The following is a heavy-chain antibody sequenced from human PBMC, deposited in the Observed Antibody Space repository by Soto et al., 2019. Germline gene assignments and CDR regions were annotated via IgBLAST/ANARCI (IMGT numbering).Heavy chain of an antibody. Sequence: GGSLRLSCAASGFTFSSYWMHWVRQAPGKGLVWVSRINSDGSSTSYADSVKGRFTISRDNAKNTLYLQMNSLRAEDTAVYYCASLITMVRGDAFDIWGQGTMVTVSS. V-gene: IGHV3-74*01. CDR2: INSDGSST. D-gene: IGHD3-10*01. CDR3: ASLITMVRGDAFDI. J-gene: IGHJ3*02. CDR1: GFTFSSYW.